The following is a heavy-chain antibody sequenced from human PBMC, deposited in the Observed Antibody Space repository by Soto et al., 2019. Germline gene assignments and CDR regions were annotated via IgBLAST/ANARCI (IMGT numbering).Heavy chain of an antibody. V-gene: IGHV6-1*01. D-gene: IGHD1-26*01. J-gene: IGHJ5*02. CDR3: ARGPLYGIVGATPFDP. Sequence: PSQTLSLTCAISGDSVSSNSAAWNWIRQSPSRGLEWLGRTYYRSKWYNDYAVSVKSRITINPDTSKNQFSLQLNSVTPEDTAVYYCARGPLYGIVGATPFDPWGQGTLVTVSS. CDR1: GDSVSSNSAA. CDR2: TYYRSKWYN.